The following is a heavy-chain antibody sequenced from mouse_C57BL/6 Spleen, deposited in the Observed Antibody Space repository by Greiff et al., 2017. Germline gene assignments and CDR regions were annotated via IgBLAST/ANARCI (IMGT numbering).Heavy chain of an antibody. D-gene: IGHD6-1*01. Sequence: QVQLQQPGAELVKPGASVKLSCKASGYTFTSYWMHWVKQRPGQGLEWIGMIHPNSGSTNYNEKFKSKATLTVDKSSSTAYMQLSSLTSEDSAGYYCARSTSPYYFDYWGQGTTLTVSS. CDR2: IHPNSGST. CDR3: ARSTSPYYFDY. V-gene: IGHV1-64*01. J-gene: IGHJ2*01. CDR1: GYTFTSYW.